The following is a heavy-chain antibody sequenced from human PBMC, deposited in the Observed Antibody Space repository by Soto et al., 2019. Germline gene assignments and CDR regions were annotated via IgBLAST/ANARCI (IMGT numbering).Heavy chain of an antibody. CDR2: IYYSGST. V-gene: IGHV4-31*11. Sequence: TLSLTCAVSGVSISSGGYYWSWIRQHPGKGLEWIGYIYYSGSTYYDPSLKSRVTISVDTSKNQFSLKLSSVTAADTAVYYCARSTTIFGVVIPPFDYWGQGTLVTVSS. D-gene: IGHD3-3*01. J-gene: IGHJ4*02. CDR3: ARSTTIFGVVIPPFDY. CDR1: GVSISSGGYY.